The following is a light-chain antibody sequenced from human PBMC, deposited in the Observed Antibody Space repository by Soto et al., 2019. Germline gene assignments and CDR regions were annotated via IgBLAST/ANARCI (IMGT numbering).Light chain of an antibody. CDR3: QKYDSAPT. V-gene: IGKV1-27*01. J-gene: IGKJ1*01. CDR1: RGIGNA. Sequence: DIQMCNSPSSLSASVGDRVTITCRPSRGIGNALAWYQQKPGTVPKLLIHSASTLQSGVPSRFSGSGSGTDFTLTISSLQPEDVASYYCQKYDSAPTFGPGTKVDI. CDR2: SAS.